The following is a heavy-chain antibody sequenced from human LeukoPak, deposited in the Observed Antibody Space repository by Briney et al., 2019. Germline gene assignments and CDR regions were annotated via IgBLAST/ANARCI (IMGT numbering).Heavy chain of an antibody. D-gene: IGHD1/OR15-1a*01. CDR3: AKVRGTEQRRFFDY. CDR1: GFTFSSYA. V-gene: IGHV3-23*01. Sequence: GGSLRLSCAASGFTFSSYAMSWVRQAPGKGLEWVSTFGVGGGTYYPDSVKGRFTISRDNSRNTLYLQMNGLRAEDTAVYFCAKVRGTEQRRFFDYWGQGTLVSVSS. J-gene: IGHJ4*02. CDR2: FGVGGGT.